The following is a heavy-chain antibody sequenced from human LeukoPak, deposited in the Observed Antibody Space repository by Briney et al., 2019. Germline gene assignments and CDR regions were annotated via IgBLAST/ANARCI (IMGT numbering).Heavy chain of an antibody. D-gene: IGHD3-9*01. CDR2: ISSSSSYI. Sequence: PGGSLTLPCAASGFNLSSYSMNWLRQAPGKALECVSSISSSSSYIYDADSVKGRFTISRDNAKNSLYLQMNSLRAEDTAVYYCARANDNYYYYYMDVWGKGSTVTIS. V-gene: IGHV3-21*01. J-gene: IGHJ6*03. CDR1: GFNLSSYS. CDR3: ARANDNYYYYYMDV.